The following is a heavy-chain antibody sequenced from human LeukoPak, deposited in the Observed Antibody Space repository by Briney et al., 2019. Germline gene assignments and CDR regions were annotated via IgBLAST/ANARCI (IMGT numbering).Heavy chain of an antibody. J-gene: IGHJ4*02. V-gene: IGHV1-8*01. CDR3: AKDKDTPATAQPQRGYFES. CDR2: MNPNSGNT. D-gene: IGHD2-15*01. CDR1: GYTFTSYD. Sequence: GASVKVSCKASGYTFTSYDINWVRQATGQGLEWMGWMNPNSGNTGYAQKFQGRVTMTRNTSISTAYMELSSLRVEDTAVYFCAKDKDTPATAQPQRGYFESWGQGTLVTVSS.